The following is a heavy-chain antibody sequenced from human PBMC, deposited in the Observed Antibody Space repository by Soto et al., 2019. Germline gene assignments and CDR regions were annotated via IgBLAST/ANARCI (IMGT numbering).Heavy chain of an antibody. CDR3: ARMTRTIFGVVISAEYFQH. CDR2: IYYSGST. D-gene: IGHD3-3*01. CDR1: GGSISSGGYY. J-gene: IGHJ1*01. Sequence: QVQLQESGPGLVKPSQTLSLTCTVSGGSISSGGYYWSWIRQHPGKGLEWIGYIYYSGSTYYNPSLKSRVTISVDTSKNQFSLKLSSVTAADTAVYYCARMTRTIFGVVISAEYFQHWGQGTLVTVSS. V-gene: IGHV4-31*03.